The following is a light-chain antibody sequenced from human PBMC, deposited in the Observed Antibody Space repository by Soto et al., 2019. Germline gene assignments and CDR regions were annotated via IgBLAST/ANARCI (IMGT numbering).Light chain of an antibody. CDR2: DSD. J-gene: IGLJ2*01. CDR1: SANIGSNF. CDR3: GTWDGSLSVVL. V-gene: IGLV1-51*01. Sequence: QSVLTQPPSVSAAPGQKVTISCSGSSANIGSNFVSWYQQLPGTAPKLVIYDSDRRPSEIPDRFSGSKSGTSATLDITGLQTWVEADYYSGTWDGSLSVVLFGGGTKLTVL.